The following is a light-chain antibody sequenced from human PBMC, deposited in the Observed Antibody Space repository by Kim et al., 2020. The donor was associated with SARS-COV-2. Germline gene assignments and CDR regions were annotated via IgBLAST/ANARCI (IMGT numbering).Light chain of an antibody. CDR2: EDN. Sequence: TVTISCTGSGCGLADNYVHWYQLRPGSVPTIVIYEDNQRPSGVPDRFSGSSDASSNSASLTISGLQTEDEADYYCQSSDRNSHVLFGGGTQLTVL. CDR3: QSSDRNSHVL. CDR1: GCGLADNY. V-gene: IGLV6-57*02. J-gene: IGLJ3*02.